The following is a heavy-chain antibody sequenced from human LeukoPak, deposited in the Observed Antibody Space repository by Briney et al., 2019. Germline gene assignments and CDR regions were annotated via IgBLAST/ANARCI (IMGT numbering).Heavy chain of an antibody. CDR2: ISSSGSTI. CDR1: GFTFSDYY. D-gene: IGHD2-2*01. J-gene: IGHJ6*04. Sequence: PGGSLRLSCAASGFTFSDYYMSWIRQAPGKGLEWVSYISSSGSTIYYADSVKGRFTISRDNSKNTLYLQMNSLRAEDTAVYYCAKDGGYCSSTSCFMDVWGKGTTVTVSS. V-gene: IGHV3-11*04. CDR3: AKDGGYCSSTSCFMDV.